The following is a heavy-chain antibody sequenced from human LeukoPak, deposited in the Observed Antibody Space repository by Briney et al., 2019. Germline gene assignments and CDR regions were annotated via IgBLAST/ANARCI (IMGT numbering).Heavy chain of an antibody. J-gene: IGHJ4*02. V-gene: IGHV3-30*04. D-gene: IGHD2-8*01. CDR2: LAYDGTNE. CDR3: ARGGPLGDTNRFDF. Sequence: GGSLRLSCAASGFTFTAYAIHWVRQAPGKGLEWVALLAYDGTNEAYTNSVKGRFTISRDNSKNTVFLQMDNLRLDDTAVYYCARGGPLGDTNRFDFWGQGALVTVSS. CDR1: GFTFTAYA.